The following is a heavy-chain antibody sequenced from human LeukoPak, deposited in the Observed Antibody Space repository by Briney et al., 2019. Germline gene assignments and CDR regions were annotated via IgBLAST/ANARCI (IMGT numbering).Heavy chain of an antibody. D-gene: IGHD2-21*01. Sequence: GESLKISCKGSGYSFATYWIGWVRQMPGKGLEWMGIIYPGDSDTRYSPSFQGQVTISVDKSISTAYLQRRSLKASDTAMYYCARPAYCGGDCYSDAFDIWGQGTMVTVSS. J-gene: IGHJ3*02. CDR3: ARPAYCGGDCYSDAFDI. V-gene: IGHV5-51*01. CDR2: IYPGDSDT. CDR1: GYSFATYW.